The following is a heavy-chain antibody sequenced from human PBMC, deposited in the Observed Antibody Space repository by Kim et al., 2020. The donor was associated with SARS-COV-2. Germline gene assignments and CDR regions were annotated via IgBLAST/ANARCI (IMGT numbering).Heavy chain of an antibody. CDR3: ARGISGALDP. CDR1: GYSFTTHN. J-gene: IGHJ5*02. CDR2: INGGNGNT. D-gene: IGHD2-8*02. Sequence: ASVKVSCRTSGYSFTTHNIHWVRQAPGQSLECMGWINGGNGNTIYSQKFRGRVTFTRDTSVNIVFMEMSSLRSEDTAVYFCARGISGALDPWGQGTMVTVSS. V-gene: IGHV1-3*01.